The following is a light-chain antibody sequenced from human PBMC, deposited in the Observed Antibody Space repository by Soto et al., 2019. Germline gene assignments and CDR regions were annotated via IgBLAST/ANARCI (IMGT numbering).Light chain of an antibody. CDR2: RAS. CDR1: QSVLYSSNNKNY. V-gene: IGKV4-1*01. J-gene: IGKJ2*01. Sequence: DIVMTQSPDSLAVSLGERATINCKSSQSVLYSSNNKNYLAWYQQKPGQPPKLLIYRASTRESGVPDRFSGSGSGTDFAVTSSSLLAEDVVVYYCQKYYSTPYTFG. CDR3: QKYYSTPYT.